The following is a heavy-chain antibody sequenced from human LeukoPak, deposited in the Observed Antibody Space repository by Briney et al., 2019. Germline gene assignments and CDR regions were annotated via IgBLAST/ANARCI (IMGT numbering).Heavy chain of an antibody. CDR1: GGTFSGYA. J-gene: IGHJ6*03. D-gene: IGHD3-3*01. V-gene: IGHV1-69*01. Sequence: SVKVSCKASGGTFSGYAISWVRQAPGKGLEWMGGIIPIFGATNYAQKFQGRVTITADESTSTAYMELSSLRSEDTAVYYCARDRDMRSGYTHYMDVWGKGTTVTVSS. CDR2: IIPIFGAT. CDR3: ARDRDMRSGYTHYMDV.